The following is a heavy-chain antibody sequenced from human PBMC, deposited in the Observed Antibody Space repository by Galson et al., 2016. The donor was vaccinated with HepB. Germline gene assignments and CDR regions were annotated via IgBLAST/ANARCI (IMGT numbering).Heavy chain of an antibody. Sequence: SLRLSCAASEITFSTFAMSWVRQAPGKGLEWVSSIIASGGRTFYADSVKGRFTISRDNSKSMLYLQMNSLRAEDTAVYYCATDHPLFRQTGSSAFDVWSQGTMVTVSS. D-gene: IGHD2-2*01. CDR3: ATDHPLFRQTGSSAFDV. CDR1: EITFSTFA. J-gene: IGHJ3*01. V-gene: IGHV3-23*01. CDR2: IIASGGRT.